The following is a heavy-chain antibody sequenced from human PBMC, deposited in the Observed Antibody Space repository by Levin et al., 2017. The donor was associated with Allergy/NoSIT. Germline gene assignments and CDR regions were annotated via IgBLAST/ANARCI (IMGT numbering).Heavy chain of an antibody. V-gene: IGHV3-9*01. CDR3: VKDIYLGEWPQYGLDV. J-gene: IGHJ6*02. CDR1: GFRFEEYA. D-gene: IGHD3-3*01. Sequence: GGSLRLSCEASGFRFEEYAMHWVRQAPGKGLEWVSGLIWNSEIMGYADSVKGRFTISRDTAKNSLYLQMNNLRVEDTALYYCVKDIYLGEWPQYGLDVWGQGTTVTVAS. CDR2: LIWNSEIM.